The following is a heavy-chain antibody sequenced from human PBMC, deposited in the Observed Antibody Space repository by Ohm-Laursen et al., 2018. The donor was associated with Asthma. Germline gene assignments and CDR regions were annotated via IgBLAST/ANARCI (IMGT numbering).Heavy chain of an antibody. CDR3: ARAGGYCSSTSCHRPGFDP. CDR1: GGSISSSNW. Sequence: SETLSLTCTVSGGSISSSNWWSWVRQPPGQGLEWIGEIYHSGSTNYNPSLKSRVTISVDKSKNQFSLKLSSVTAADTAVYYCARAGGYCSSTSCHRPGFDPWGRGTLVTVSS. J-gene: IGHJ5*02. CDR2: IYHSGST. V-gene: IGHV4-4*02. D-gene: IGHD2-2*01.